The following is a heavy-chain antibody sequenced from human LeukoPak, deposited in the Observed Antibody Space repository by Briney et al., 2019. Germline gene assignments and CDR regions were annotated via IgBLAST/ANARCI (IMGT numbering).Heavy chain of an antibody. J-gene: IGHJ4*02. D-gene: IGHD6-19*01. CDR2: IDPADSYT. CDR3: ARLVVAGTRYFDY. CDR1: GYSFTTYW. Sequence: GESLKISCKGSGYSFTTYWINWVRQMPGKGLEWMGRIDPADSYTNYSPSFQGHVTISADKSISTAYLQWSSLKASDSALYYCARLVVAGTRYFDYWGQGTLVTVSS. V-gene: IGHV5-10-1*01.